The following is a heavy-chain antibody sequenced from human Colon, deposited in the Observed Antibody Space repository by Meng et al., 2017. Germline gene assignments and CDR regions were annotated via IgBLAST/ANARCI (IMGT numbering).Heavy chain of an antibody. CDR2: IIPIFGTA. D-gene: IGHD3-10*01. CDR1: GGTFSSYA. J-gene: IGHJ2*01. CDR3: ARRVNYYGSGSYYKSWYFDL. V-gene: IGHV1-69*05. Sequence: SVKVSCKASGGTFSSYAISWVRQAPGQGLEWMGGIIPIFGTANYAQKFQGRVTITTDESTSTAYMELSSLRSEDTAVYYCARRVNYYGSGSYYKSWYFDLWGRGTLVTV.